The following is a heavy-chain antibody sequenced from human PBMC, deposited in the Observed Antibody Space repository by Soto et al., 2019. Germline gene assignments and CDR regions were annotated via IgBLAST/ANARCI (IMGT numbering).Heavy chain of an antibody. CDR1: GGSISSGDYY. CDR2: SYYSGST. J-gene: IGHJ6*02. D-gene: IGHD1-1*01. CDR3: ARVEITTYGMDV. Sequence: QVQLQESGPGLVKPSQTLSLTCTVSGGSISSGDYYWSWIRQPPGKGLARIGYSYYSGSTYYNPTLKSRVTISLDTSKNQFSLKLSSVTAADTAVYYCARVEITTYGMDVWCQGTTVTVSS. V-gene: IGHV4-30-4*01.